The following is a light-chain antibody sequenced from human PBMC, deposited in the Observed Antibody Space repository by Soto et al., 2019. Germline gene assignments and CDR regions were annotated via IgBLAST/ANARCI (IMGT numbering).Light chain of an antibody. CDR1: SSDVGAYNF. CDR2: DVN. Sequence: QSALTQPASVSGSPGQSITISCTGTSSDVGAYNFVSWYQQHPGKAPKLIIYDVNNRPSEVSNRFSGSNSGNTASLTISGLQAEDEGDYYCSSFTTGVNYVFGIGTKVTVL. J-gene: IGLJ1*01. CDR3: SSFTTGVNYV. V-gene: IGLV2-14*03.